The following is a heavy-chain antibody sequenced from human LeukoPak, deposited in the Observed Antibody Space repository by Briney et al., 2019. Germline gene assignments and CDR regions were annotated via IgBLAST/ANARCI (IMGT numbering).Heavy chain of an antibody. CDR3: ARRDDHGGYIDY. CDR1: GGSITSSIYF. V-gene: IGHV4-39*01. D-gene: IGHD4-23*01. J-gene: IGHJ4*02. CDR2: IYYSGST. Sequence: SETLSLTCTVFGGSITSSIYFWGWIRQPPGKGLEWIGSIYYSGSTYYNPSLKSRVTISVDTSKNQFSLKLTSVTAADTALYYCARRDDHGGYIDYWGQGTLVTVSS.